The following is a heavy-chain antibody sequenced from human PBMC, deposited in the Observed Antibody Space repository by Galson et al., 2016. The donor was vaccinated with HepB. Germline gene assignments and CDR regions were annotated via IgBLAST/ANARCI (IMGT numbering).Heavy chain of an antibody. CDR1: GITFRSYT. CDR2: ISGGSSYI. CDR3: AIRHSGWYYFDY. D-gene: IGHD6-19*01. Sequence: SLRLSCAVSGITFRSYTMNWVRQAPGKGLEWVSSISGGSSYIYYADSVKGRFTISRDNAKNSLYLQMNSLRAEDTAVYYWAIRHSGWYYFDYWGQGTLVTVSS. J-gene: IGHJ4*02. V-gene: IGHV3-21*01.